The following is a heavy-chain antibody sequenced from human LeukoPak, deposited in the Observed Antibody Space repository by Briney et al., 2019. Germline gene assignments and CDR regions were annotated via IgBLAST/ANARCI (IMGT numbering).Heavy chain of an antibody. CDR3: ARQDRWLFPFDY. CDR2: INHSGST. J-gene: IGHJ4*02. CDR1: GGSFSGYY. D-gene: IGHD2-21*01. Sequence: SETLSLTCAVYGGSFSGYYWSWLRQPPGKGVEWIGEINHSGSTNYNPSLKRRVTISVDTSNNQFSLKLSSVTAADTAVYYCARQDRWLFPFDYWGQGTLVTVSS. V-gene: IGHV4-34*01.